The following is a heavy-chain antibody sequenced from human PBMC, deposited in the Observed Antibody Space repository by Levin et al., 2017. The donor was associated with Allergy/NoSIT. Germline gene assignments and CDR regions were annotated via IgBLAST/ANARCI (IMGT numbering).Heavy chain of an antibody. D-gene: IGHD5-18*01. CDR3: ARDWTTAMVDDY. Sequence: PGGSLRLSCAASGFTFSSYEMNWVRQAPGKGLEWVSYISSSGSTIYYADSVKGRFTISRDNAKNSLYLQMNSLRAEDTAVYYCARDWTTAMVDDYWGQGTLVTVSS. V-gene: IGHV3-48*03. J-gene: IGHJ4*02. CDR2: ISSSGSTI. CDR1: GFTFSSYE.